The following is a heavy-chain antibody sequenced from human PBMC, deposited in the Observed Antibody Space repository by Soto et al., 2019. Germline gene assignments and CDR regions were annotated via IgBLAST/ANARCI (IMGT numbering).Heavy chain of an antibody. J-gene: IGHJ4*02. CDR1: GGSFNRHT. CDR3: ARGWGYDSTDYYYAY. Sequence: QVQLVQSGAEVRKPGSSVRVSCKASGGSFNRHTISWVRQAPGQGLEWMGGIIPIFGTANHAQKFQGRVTIIADESTSTVYRKLSSLRSDDTAIYYCARGWGYDSTDYYYAYWGQGTLVIVSS. V-gene: IGHV1-69*01. CDR2: IIPIFGTA. D-gene: IGHD3-22*01.